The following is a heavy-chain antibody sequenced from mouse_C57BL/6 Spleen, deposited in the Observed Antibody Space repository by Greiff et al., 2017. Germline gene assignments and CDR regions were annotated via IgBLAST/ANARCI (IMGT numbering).Heavy chain of an antibody. Sequence: ELQLQQSGPELVKPGASVKISCKASGYTFTDYYMNWVKQSHGKSLEWIGDINPNNGGTSYNQKFKGKATLTVDKSSSTAYMELRSLTSEDSAVYYCARRGWVLLYAMDYWGQGTSVTVSS. D-gene: IGHD2-3*01. CDR1: GYTFTDYY. J-gene: IGHJ4*01. CDR3: ARRGWVLLYAMDY. CDR2: INPNNGGT. V-gene: IGHV1-26*01.